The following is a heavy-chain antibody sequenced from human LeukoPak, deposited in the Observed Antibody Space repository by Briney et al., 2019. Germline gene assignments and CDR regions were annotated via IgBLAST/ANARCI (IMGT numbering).Heavy chain of an antibody. D-gene: IGHD6-19*01. CDR1: GDSVSSNSAT. CDR3: AKDGMAVAVGYLDL. V-gene: IGHV6-1*01. Sequence: SQTLSLTCAISGDSVSSNSATWNWIRQSPSRGLEWLGRTYYRSKWYNDYAASVKSRITIKPDTSKNQFSLQLNSVTPEDTAVYYCAKDGMAVAVGYLDLWGRGTLVTVSS. CDR2: TYYRSKWYN. J-gene: IGHJ2*01.